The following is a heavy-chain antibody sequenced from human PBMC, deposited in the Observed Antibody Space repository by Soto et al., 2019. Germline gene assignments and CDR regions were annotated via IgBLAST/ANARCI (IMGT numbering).Heavy chain of an antibody. J-gene: IGHJ6*02. Sequence: SETLSLTCAVYGGSFSGYYWSWIRPPPGKGLEWIGEINHSGSTNYNPSLKSRVTISVDTSKNQFSLKLSSVTAADTAVYYCARGLDIAARYYYYGMDVWGQGTTVTVSS. CDR3: ARGLDIAARYYYYGMDV. CDR2: INHSGST. D-gene: IGHD6-6*01. CDR1: GGSFSGYY. V-gene: IGHV4-34*01.